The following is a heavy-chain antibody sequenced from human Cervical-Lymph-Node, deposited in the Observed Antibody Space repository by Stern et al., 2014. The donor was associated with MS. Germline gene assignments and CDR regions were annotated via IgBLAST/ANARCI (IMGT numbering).Heavy chain of an antibody. D-gene: IGHD3-9*01. CDR3: ARDRRDILTGYQVVYGMDV. CDR1: GGSISSGSYY. J-gene: IGHJ6*02. CDR2: IYTSGST. Sequence: QVQLQESGPGLVKPSQTLSLTCTVSGGSISSGSYYWSWIRQPAGKGLEWIGRIYTSGSTNYNPSLKSRVTISVDTSKNQFSLKLSSVTAADTAVYYCARDRRDILTGYQVVYGMDVWGQGTTVTVSS. V-gene: IGHV4-61*02.